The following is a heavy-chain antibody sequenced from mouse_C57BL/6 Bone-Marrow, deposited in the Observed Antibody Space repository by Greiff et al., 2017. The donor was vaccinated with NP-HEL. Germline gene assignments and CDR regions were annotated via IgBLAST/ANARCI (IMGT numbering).Heavy chain of an antibody. V-gene: IGHV1-19*01. CDR3: ARRDYGSRDD. D-gene: IGHD1-1*01. CDR1: GYTFTDYY. J-gene: IGHJ2*01. CDR2: INPYNGGT. Sequence: EVQLQQSGPVLVKPGASVKMSCKASGYTFTDYYMNWVKQSHGKSLEWIGVINPYNGGTSYNQKFKGKATLTVDKSSSTAYMELNSLTSEDSAVYYCARRDYGSRDDWGQGTTLTVSS.